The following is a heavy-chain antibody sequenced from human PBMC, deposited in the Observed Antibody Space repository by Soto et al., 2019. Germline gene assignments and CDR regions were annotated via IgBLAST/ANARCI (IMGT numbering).Heavy chain of an antibody. J-gene: IGHJ4*02. V-gene: IGHV3-33*01. Sequence: QVQLVESGGGVVQPGRSLRLSCAASGFIFSSFGMHWVRQAPGKGLEWVAHIWYDGSNTYYADSVKGRFTISRDNSRNTVYLQMHSLRAEDTAVYHCVRDLLGSGGHFDYWGQGTLVTVSS. D-gene: IGHD7-27*01. CDR1: GFIFSSFG. CDR3: VRDLLGSGGHFDY. CDR2: IWYDGSNT.